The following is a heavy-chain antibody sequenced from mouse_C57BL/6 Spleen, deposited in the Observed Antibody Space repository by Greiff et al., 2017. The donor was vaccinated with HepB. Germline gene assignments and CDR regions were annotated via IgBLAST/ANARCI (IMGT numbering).Heavy chain of an antibody. CDR3: AREEGDYAMDY. Sequence: LVKPGASVKISCKASGYAFSSSWMNWVKQRPGKGLEWIGRIYPGDGDTNYNGKFKGKATLTADKSSSTAYMQLSSLTSEDSAVYFCAREEGDYAMDYWGQGTSVTVSS. CDR2: IYPGDGDT. CDR1: GYAFSSSW. V-gene: IGHV1-82*01. J-gene: IGHJ4*01.